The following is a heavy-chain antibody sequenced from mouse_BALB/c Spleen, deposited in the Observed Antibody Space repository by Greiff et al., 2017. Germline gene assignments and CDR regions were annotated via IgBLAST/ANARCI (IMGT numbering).Heavy chain of an antibody. V-gene: IGHV1-69*02. Sequence: QVQLQQPGAELVKPGASVKLSCKASGYTFTSYWMHWVKQRPGQGLEWIGEIDPSDSYTNYNQKFKGKATLTVDKSSSTAYMQLSSLTSEDSAVYYCARDDGPFAYWGQGTLVTVSA. CDR3: ARDDGPFAY. CDR2: IDPSDSYT. J-gene: IGHJ3*01. CDR1: GYTFTSYW. D-gene: IGHD2-3*01.